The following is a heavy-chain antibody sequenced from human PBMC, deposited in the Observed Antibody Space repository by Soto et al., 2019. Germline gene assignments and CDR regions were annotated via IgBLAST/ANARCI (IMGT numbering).Heavy chain of an antibody. V-gene: IGHV4-30-2*01. CDR3: ARVRDSSGYYYGLGVFDY. CDR2: IYYSGNT. J-gene: IGHJ4*02. CDR1: GGSMRSGDYS. Sequence: SETLSLTCAVSGGSMRSGDYSWSWIRQPPGKGLEWIGYIYYSGNTYYNPSLKSRVTISVDRSKNQFSLKLSSVTAAETAVYYCARVRDSSGYYYGLGVFDYWGQGTLVTVSS. D-gene: IGHD3-22*01.